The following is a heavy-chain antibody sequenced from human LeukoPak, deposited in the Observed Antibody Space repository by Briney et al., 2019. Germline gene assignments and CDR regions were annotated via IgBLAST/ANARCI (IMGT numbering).Heavy chain of an antibody. V-gene: IGHV3-7*03. CDR3: ARVGVVKGSSSWYFDY. CDR1: GFTFSSYW. CDR2: IKQDGSEK. D-gene: IGHD6-13*01. J-gene: IGHJ4*02. Sequence: GGSLRLSCAASGFTFSSYWMSWVRQAPGKGLEWVANIKQDGSEKYYVDSVKGRFTISRDNAKNSLYLQMSSLRADDTALYYCARVGVVKGSSSWYFDYWGQGTLVTVSS.